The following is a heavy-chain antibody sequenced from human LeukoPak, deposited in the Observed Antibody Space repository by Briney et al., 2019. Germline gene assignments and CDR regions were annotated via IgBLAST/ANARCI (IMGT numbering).Heavy chain of an antibody. Sequence: GGSLRLSCAASGFTFNNAWMSWVRQAPGKGLEWIGRIKSDGGTTDYAAPVKGRFTISRDDSKNTLSLQMNSLKAEDTAVYYCATDLGDYGDYVRCWGQGTLVTVPS. CDR3: ATDLGDYGDYVRC. D-gene: IGHD4-17*01. J-gene: IGHJ4*02. V-gene: IGHV3-15*01. CDR1: GFTFNNAW. CDR2: IKSDGGTT.